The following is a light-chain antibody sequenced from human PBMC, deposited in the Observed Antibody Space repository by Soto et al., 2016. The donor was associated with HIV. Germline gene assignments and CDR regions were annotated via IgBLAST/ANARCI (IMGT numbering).Light chain of an antibody. V-gene: IGLV3-21*01. J-gene: IGLJ1*01. Sequence: SYELTQPPSVSVAPGKTARITCGGDNIGNKNVHWYQQRPGQAPILVVFDDSDRPSGIPERFSGSHSGNTATLTITWVEAGDEADYYCQVWDNSDDYYVFGTGTKVTVL. CDR3: QVWDNSDDYYV. CDR1: NIGNKN. CDR2: DDS.